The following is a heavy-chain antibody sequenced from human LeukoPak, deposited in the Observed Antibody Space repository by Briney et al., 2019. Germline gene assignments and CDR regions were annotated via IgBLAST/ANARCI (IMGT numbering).Heavy chain of an antibody. Sequence: PSETLSLTCAVSGYSIRSGHYWGWIRQSPGKGLEGIGSINHSGITEYNPSLKSRVTLSVDTSKNQFYLQLRSVTAADRALYYCARSGDYIKEGFDYWGQGTQVTVSS. CDR2: INHSGIT. J-gene: IGHJ4*02. CDR3: ARSGDYIKEGFDY. V-gene: IGHV4-38-2*01. CDR1: GYSIRSGHY. D-gene: IGHD3-22*01.